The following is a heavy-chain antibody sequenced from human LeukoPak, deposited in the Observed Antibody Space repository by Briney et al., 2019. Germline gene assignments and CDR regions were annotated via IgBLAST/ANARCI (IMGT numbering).Heavy chain of an antibody. CDR3: AKGLDQVAGTGWFDP. CDR1: DGSFSGYY. CDR2: INNSGST. Sequence: SETLSPTCSAYDGSFSGYYWSWFRQPPGKGREWSGKINNSGSTNYNPSVKGRFTISVDKSKNKLYLKMSCVTAEDTAVYYCAKGLDQVAGTGWFDPWGQGTLVTVSS. V-gene: IGHV4-34*01. J-gene: IGHJ5*02. D-gene: IGHD6-19*01.